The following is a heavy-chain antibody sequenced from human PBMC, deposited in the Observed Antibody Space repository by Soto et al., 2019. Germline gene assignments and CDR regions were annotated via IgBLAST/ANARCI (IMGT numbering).Heavy chain of an antibody. CDR2: IYHSGST. CDR3: ARLSSELRGGNMDV. V-gene: IGHV4-4*02. Sequence: QVQLQESGPGLVKPSGTLSLTCAVSGGSISSSNWWSWVRQPPGKGLEWIGEIYHSGSTNYNPSLKSGVTISVDKSKNQFSLKLSSVTAAATAVYYCARLSSELRGGNMDVWGQGTTVTVSS. D-gene: IGHD3-3*01. J-gene: IGHJ6*02. CDR1: GGSISSSNW.